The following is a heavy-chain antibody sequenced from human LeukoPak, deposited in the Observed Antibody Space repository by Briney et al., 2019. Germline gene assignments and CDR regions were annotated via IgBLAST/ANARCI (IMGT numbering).Heavy chain of an antibody. D-gene: IGHD2-15*01. CDR1: GYTFTSYD. CDR3: ARPYCSGGDCLRYFDL. J-gene: IGHJ2*01. Sequence: ASVKVSCKASGYTFTSYDISWVRQATGQGLEWMGWMNPISGNTGYAQKFQGRVTMTRSTSISTAYMELSSLGSEDTAVYYCARPYCSGGDCLRYFDLWGRGTLITASS. CDR2: MNPISGNT. V-gene: IGHV1-8*01.